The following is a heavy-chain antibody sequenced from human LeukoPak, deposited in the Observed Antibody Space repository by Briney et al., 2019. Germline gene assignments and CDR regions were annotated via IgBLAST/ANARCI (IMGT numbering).Heavy chain of an antibody. CDR2: ISSTSNTI. CDR3: ARSDVFTWYFDL. Sequence: PGGSLRLSCAASGFSFSSYSMNWVRQAPGKGLEWISFISSTSNTINYADSVEGRFTISRDNAKNSLYLQMNSLRAEDTAVYYCARSDVFTWYFDLWGRGTLVTVSS. V-gene: IGHV3-48*01. J-gene: IGHJ2*01. D-gene: IGHD3-16*01. CDR1: GFSFSSYS.